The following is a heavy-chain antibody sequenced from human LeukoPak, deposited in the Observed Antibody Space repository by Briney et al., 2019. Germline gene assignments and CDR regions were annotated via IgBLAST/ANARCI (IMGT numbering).Heavy chain of an antibody. CDR3: AKGRPLFYDFWSGYPFDY. J-gene: IGHJ4*02. CDR1: GFTFSSYW. V-gene: IGHV3-74*01. D-gene: IGHD3-3*01. CDR2: INTDGSST. Sequence: GGSLRLSCAASGFTFSSYWMHWVRQAPGKGLVWVSRINTDGSSTSYADSVKGRFTISRDNAKNTLYLQMNSLRAEDTAVYYCAKGRPLFYDFWSGYPFDYWGQGTLVTVSS.